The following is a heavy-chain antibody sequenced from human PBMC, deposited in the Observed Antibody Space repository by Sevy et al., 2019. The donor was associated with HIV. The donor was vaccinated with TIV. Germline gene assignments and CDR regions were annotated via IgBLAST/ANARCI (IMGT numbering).Heavy chain of an antibody. CDR3: AVGRLPKDYNWFDP. J-gene: IGHJ5*02. V-gene: IGHV1-18*04. Sequence: ASVKVSCKASGYTFTFYGSSWVRQAPGQGLEWIGWKDTNNGNTKYGLKFQDRVTMTTDTSTGTAYLEVRRLRPDDTALYFCAVGRLPKDYNWFDPWGQGAQVTVSS. CDR2: KDTNNGNT. CDR1: GYTFTFYG.